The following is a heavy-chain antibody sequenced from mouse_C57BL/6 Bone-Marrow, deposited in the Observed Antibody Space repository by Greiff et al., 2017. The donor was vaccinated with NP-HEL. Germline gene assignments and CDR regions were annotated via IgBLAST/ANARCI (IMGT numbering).Heavy chain of an antibody. CDR3: ESDYYGSSCFDY. V-gene: IGHV1-69*01. J-gene: IGHJ2*01. CDR2: IDPSDSYT. Sequence: QVQLQQPGAELVMPGASVKLSCKASGYTFTSYWMHWVKQRPGQGLEWIGEIDPSDSYTNYNQKFKGKSTVTVDKASSTAYMQLSSLTSEDSAVYYCESDYYGSSCFDYWGQGTTLTVSS. CDR1: GYTFTSYW. D-gene: IGHD1-1*01.